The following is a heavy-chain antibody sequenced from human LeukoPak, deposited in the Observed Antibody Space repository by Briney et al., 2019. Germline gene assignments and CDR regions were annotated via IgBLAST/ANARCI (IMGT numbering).Heavy chain of an antibody. CDR2: INHSGSS. Sequence: PSETLPLTCAVYGGSYSGYYWSWIRQPPGKELEWLGEINHSGSSNYNPSLKSRVTISVDTSKNQFSLKLSSVTAADTAVYYCARTSPRAATFDSWGQGALVTVSS. CDR3: ARTSPRAATFDS. CDR1: GGSYSGYY. V-gene: IGHV4-34*01. D-gene: IGHD2-15*01. J-gene: IGHJ4*02.